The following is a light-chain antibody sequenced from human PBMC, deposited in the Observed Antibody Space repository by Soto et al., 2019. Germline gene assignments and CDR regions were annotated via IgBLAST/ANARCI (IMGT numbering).Light chain of an antibody. Sequence: QSALTQPRSVSGSPGQSVTISFTGTSSDVGGYNFVSWYQQYPGRAPKLIIYDVTKRPSGVPDRFSGSKSGNTASLTISGLPAEDEADYCCCSYAGSYTLWVFGGGTKLTVL. V-gene: IGLV2-11*01. CDR3: CSYAGSYTLWV. CDR2: DVT. J-gene: IGLJ3*02. CDR1: SSDVGGYNF.